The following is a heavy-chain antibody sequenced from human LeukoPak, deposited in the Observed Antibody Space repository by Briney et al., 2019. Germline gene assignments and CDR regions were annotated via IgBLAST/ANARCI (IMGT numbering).Heavy chain of an antibody. D-gene: IGHD5-12*01. CDR1: GHTFTSYG. V-gene: IGHV1-18*01. CDR3: ARRRGYSGYNMDV. Sequence: ASVKVSCKASGHTFTSYGISWVRQAPGQGLEWMGWINAYNANTNYAQKLQGRVTMTTDTSTSTSYMELRSLRSDDTAVYYCARRRGYSGYNMDVWGQGTTVTVSS. CDR2: INAYNANT. J-gene: IGHJ6*02.